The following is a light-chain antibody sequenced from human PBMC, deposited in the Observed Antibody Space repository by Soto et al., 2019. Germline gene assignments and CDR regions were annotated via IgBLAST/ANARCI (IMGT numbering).Light chain of an antibody. V-gene: IGKV3-15*01. CDR1: QSVYSN. Sequence: EIVMAQSPATLSMSPGERATLSCRASQSVYSNLAWYQQKPGQTPRLLIYGSSTRATGIPARFSGGGSGTAFTLTISSLQSEDFAVYYCQQYNSWPLTFGGGTKVEIK. CDR2: GSS. J-gene: IGKJ4*01. CDR3: QQYNSWPLT.